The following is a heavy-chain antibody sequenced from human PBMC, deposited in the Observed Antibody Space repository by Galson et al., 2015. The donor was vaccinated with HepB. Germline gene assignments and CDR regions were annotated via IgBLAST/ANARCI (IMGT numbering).Heavy chain of an antibody. D-gene: IGHD6-13*01. J-gene: IGHJ4*02. CDR3: ARFTGIAAAGRGSTFDY. CDR1: GGSFSGYY. CDR2: INHSGST. V-gene: IGHV4-34*01. Sequence: SETLSLTCAVYGGSFSGYYWSWIRQPPGKGLEWIGEINHSGSTNYNPSLKSRVTISVDTSKNQFSLKLSSVTAADTAVYYCARFTGIAAAGRGSTFDYWGQGTLVTVSS.